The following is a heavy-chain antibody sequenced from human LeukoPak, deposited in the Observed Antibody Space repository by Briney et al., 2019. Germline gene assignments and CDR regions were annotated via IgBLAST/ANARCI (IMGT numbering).Heavy chain of an antibody. CDR3: ARVGPSHAAYYYDSGGALDY. V-gene: IGHV1-46*01. D-gene: IGHD3-22*01. CDR2: INPSGGST. J-gene: IGHJ4*02. CDR1: GYTFTSYY. Sequence: GASVKVSCKASGYTFTSYYMHWVRQAPGQGLEWMGIINPSGGSTSYAQKFQGRVTMTRDTSTSTVYMELSSLRSEDTAVYYCARVGPSHAAYYYDSGGALDYWGQGTLVTVSS.